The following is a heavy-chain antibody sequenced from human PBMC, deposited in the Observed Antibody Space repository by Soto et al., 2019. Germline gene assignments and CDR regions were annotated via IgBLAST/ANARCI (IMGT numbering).Heavy chain of an antibody. CDR1: GFTFSSYA. CDR3: ATNYYLDN. CDR2: VNVDDST. V-gene: IGHV3-23*01. J-gene: IGHJ4*02. Sequence: GGSLRLSCAASGFTFSSYAMSWVRQAPGKGLEWVSSVNVDDSTYYANSVKGRFTISRDNSKNTVNLQMNSLRAEDTAVYYCATNYYLDNWAQGTLVTVSS.